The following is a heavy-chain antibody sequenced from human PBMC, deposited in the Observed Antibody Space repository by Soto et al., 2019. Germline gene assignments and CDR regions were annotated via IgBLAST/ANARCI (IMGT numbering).Heavy chain of an antibody. CDR2: ISSSSSYT. CDR3: ARVTHPQCDFWSGYHPPYFDY. J-gene: IGHJ4*02. Sequence: QVQLVESGGGLVKPGGSLRLSCAASGFTFSDYYMSWIRQAPGKGLEWVSYISSSSSYTNYADSVKGRFTISRDNAKNSLYLQMNSLRAEDTAVYYCARVTHPQCDFWSGYHPPYFDYWGQGTLVTVSS. CDR1: GFTFSDYY. V-gene: IGHV3-11*06. D-gene: IGHD3-3*01.